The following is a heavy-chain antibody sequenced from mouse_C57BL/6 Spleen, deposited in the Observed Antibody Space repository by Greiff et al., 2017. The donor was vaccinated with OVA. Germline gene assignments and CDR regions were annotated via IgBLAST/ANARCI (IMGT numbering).Heavy chain of an antibody. CDR3: ARRDYYGNIYYAMDY. Sequence: QVQLQQPGAELVKPGASVKLSCKASGYTFTSYWMHWVKQRPGQGLEWIGMIHPNSGSTNYNEKFKSKATLTVDKSSSTADMQLSSLTSEDSAVYYCARRDYYGNIYYAMDYWGQGTSVTVSS. V-gene: IGHV1-64*01. CDR2: IHPNSGST. J-gene: IGHJ4*01. D-gene: IGHD2-1*01. CDR1: GYTFTSYW.